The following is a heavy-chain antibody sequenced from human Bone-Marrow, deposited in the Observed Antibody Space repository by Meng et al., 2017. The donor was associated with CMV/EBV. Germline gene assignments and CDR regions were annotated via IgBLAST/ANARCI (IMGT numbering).Heavy chain of an antibody. Sequence: QMHLGDSGGGLVRHGGSLILSCAASGFTVSDYYMSWTRQAPGKGLEWVSYISSSSSYTNYADSVKGRFTISRDNAKNSLYLQMNSLRAEDTAVYYCARSRYSGSYLDYWGQGTLVTVSS. CDR1: GFTVSDYY. V-gene: IGHV3-11*06. D-gene: IGHD1-26*01. J-gene: IGHJ4*02. CDR2: ISSSSSYT. CDR3: ARSRYSGSYLDY.